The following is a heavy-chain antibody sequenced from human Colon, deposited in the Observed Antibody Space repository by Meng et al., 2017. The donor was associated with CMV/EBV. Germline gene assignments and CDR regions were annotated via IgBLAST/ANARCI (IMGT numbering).Heavy chain of an antibody. J-gene: IGHJ4*02. V-gene: IGHV3-9*01. CDR3: ASEYGGDSGGN. CDR1: GFNFGDHA. D-gene: IGHD4-23*01. CDR2: ISWIGYSR. Sequence: GGSLRLSCVASGFNFGDHAMHWVRQVPGKGPEWVAGISWIGYSRDYADSVKGRFTISRDNAKNTLFLQMSNLRTEDTAVYYCASEYGGDSGGNWGQGTLVTVSS.